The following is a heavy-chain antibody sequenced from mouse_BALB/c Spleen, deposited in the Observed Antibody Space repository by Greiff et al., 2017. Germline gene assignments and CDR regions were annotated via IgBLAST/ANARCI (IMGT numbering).Heavy chain of an antibody. V-gene: IGHV5-17*02. Sequence: EVNVVESGGGLVQPGGSRKLSCAASGFTFSSFGMHWVRQAPEKGLEWVAYISSGSSTIYYADTVKGRFTISRDNPKNTLFLHRTSLRSEDTAMYDCARAYYRPWFAYWGQGTLVTVSA. J-gene: IGHJ3*01. D-gene: IGHD2-14*01. CDR1: GFTFSSFG. CDR2: ISSGSSTI. CDR3: ARAYYRPWFAY.